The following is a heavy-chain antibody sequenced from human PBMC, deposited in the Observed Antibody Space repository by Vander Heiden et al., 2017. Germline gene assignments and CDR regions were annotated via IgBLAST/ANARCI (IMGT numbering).Heavy chain of an antibody. Sequence: EVQLADSGGRLVQPGRTLKPHSTASAFTFGHYSMGWFRQAPGKGLEWVGFIRSEAYGGTTEYAASVKGRFTISRDDSKSIAYLQMNSLKTEDTAVYYCTRTTNYRRIYYYGMDVWGQGTTVTVSS. CDR1: AFTFGHYS. D-gene: IGHD4-4*01. CDR3: TRTTNYRRIYYYGMDV. CDR2: IRSEAYGGTT. V-gene: IGHV3-49*03. J-gene: IGHJ6*02.